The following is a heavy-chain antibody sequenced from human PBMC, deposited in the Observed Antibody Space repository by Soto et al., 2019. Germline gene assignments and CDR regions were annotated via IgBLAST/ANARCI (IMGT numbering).Heavy chain of an antibody. CDR3: ARDKTHYDFWSGYYSSKNWFDP. V-gene: IGHV1-46*01. J-gene: IGHJ5*02. CDR1: GYTFTSYY. CDR2: INPSGGST. Sequence: ASVKVSCKASGYTFTSYYMHWVRQAPGQGLEWMGIINPSGGSTSYAQKFQGRVTMTRDTSTSTVYMELSSLRSEDTAVYYCARDKTHYDFWSGYYSSKNWFDPWGQGTLVTVSS. D-gene: IGHD3-3*01.